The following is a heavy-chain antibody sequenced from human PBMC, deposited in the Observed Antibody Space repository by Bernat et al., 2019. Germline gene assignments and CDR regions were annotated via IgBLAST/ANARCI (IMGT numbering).Heavy chain of an antibody. J-gene: IGHJ6*02. CDR3: AGGEVEYSYGQVYGIDV. Sequence: QVQVVQSGAEVKKPGSSVKVSCKASGGTFSRYAIHWVRQAPGQGLEWLGGIIPMFGTEKYARKFQDRVTITADESTSTVYMEVRSLKSKDTTVDYCAGGEVEYSYGQVYGIDVWGQGTTVTVSS. D-gene: IGHD2/OR15-2a*01. CDR1: GGTFSRYA. V-gene: IGHV1-69*12. CDR2: IIPMFGTE.